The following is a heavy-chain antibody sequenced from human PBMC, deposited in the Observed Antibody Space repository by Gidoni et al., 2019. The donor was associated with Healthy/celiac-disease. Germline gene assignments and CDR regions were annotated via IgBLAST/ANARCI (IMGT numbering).Heavy chain of an antibody. CDR2: IYYSGST. D-gene: IGHD2-15*01. J-gene: IGHJ6*02. CDR3: ARASREVVTYYYYYGMDV. CDR1: GGSISSGCYY. V-gene: IGHV4-31*03. Sequence: QVQLQESGPGLVKPSQTLSLTCTVSGGSISSGCYYWSWIRQHPGKGLEWIGYIYYSGSTYYNPSLKSRVTISVDTSKNQFSLKLSSVTAADTAVYYCARASREVVTYYYYYGMDVWGQGTTVTVSS.